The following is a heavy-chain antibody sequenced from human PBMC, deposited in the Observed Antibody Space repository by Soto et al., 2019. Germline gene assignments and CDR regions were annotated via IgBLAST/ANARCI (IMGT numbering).Heavy chain of an antibody. CDR2: ISSNGGST. Sequence: GGSLRLSCAASGFTFSSYAMHWVRQAPGKGLEYVSGISSNGGSTDYANSVKGRFTISRDNSKNTLYLQMGSLRAEDMAVYYCARAFGYAFDIWGQGTMVTVSS. V-gene: IGHV3-64*01. CDR3: ARAFGYAFDI. J-gene: IGHJ3*02. CDR1: GFTFSSYA. D-gene: IGHD3-10*01.